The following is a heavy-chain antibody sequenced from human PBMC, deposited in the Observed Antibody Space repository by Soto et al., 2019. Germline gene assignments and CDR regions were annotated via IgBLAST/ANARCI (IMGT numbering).Heavy chain of an antibody. Sequence: QVQLVESGGGVVQPGRSLRLSCAASGFTFSSYGMHWVRQAPGKGPEWVAVIWYDGSNKYYADSVKGRFTISRDNSKNTLYLQMNSLRAEDTAVYYCVLSSGYYDAEYFQHWGQGTLVTVSS. J-gene: IGHJ1*01. V-gene: IGHV3-33*01. D-gene: IGHD3-22*01. CDR2: IWYDGSNK. CDR1: GFTFSSYG. CDR3: VLSSGYYDAEYFQH.